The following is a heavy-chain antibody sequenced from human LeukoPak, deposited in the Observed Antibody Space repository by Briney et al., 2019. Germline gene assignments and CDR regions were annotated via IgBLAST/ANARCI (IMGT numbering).Heavy chain of an antibody. D-gene: IGHD3-3*01. Sequence: SETLSLTCAVSGYSISSGYYWGWIRQPPGKGLEWIGSIYHSGSTYYNPSLKSRVTISVDTSKNQFSLKLSSVTAADTAVYYCVRGRFLEWLSSDAFDIWGQGTMVTVSS. CDR1: GYSISSGYY. V-gene: IGHV4-38-2*01. CDR3: VRGRFLEWLSSDAFDI. J-gene: IGHJ3*02. CDR2: IYHSGST.